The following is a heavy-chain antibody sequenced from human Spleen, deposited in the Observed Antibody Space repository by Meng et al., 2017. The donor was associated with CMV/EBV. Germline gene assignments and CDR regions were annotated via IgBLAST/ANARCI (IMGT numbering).Heavy chain of an antibody. V-gene: IGHV4-61*01. CDR2: MYFSGST. CDR1: GDYISSDNYL. J-gene: IGHJ4*02. CDR3: TRSRLSGTRFDY. Sequence: VSGDYISSDNYLWSWIRQSPGKGLEWIGYMYFSGSTKYNPSLKSRITISVDTSKNQFSLKVNSVTAADTAVYYCTRSRLSGTRFDYWGQGTLVTVSS. D-gene: IGHD1-7*01.